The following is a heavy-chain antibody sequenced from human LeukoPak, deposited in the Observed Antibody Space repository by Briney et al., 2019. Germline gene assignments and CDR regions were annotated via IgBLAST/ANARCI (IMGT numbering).Heavy chain of an antibody. V-gene: IGHV4-59*01. J-gene: IGHJ4*02. D-gene: IGHD3-22*01. CDR2: IYYSGST. CDR3: AREGEDYYDSSGYYRGLLDY. CDR1: GGSISSYY. Sequence: PSETLSLTCTVSGGSISSYYWSWIRQPPGKGLEWIGYIYYSGSTNYNPSLKSRVTISVDTSKNQFSLKLSPVTAADTAVYYCAREGEDYYDSSGYYRGLLDYWGQGTLVTVSS.